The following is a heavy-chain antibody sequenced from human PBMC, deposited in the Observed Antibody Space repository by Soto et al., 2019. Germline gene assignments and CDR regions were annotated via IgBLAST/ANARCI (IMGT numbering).Heavy chain of an antibody. CDR3: ATGKNGPSLIPWY. J-gene: IGHJ4*02. CDR2: IKSKTDGGTT. V-gene: IGHV3-15*07. Sequence: EVQLVESGGGLVKPGGSLRLPCSGSGLNFNNAWLNWVRQAPGKGPEWVGRIKSKTDGGTTDYAAPMRGRFTISRDDSKNTLYLQMNSLKTEDTAVYYCATGKNGPSLIPWYWGQGTLVTVSS. CDR1: GLNFNNAW. D-gene: IGHD2-8*01.